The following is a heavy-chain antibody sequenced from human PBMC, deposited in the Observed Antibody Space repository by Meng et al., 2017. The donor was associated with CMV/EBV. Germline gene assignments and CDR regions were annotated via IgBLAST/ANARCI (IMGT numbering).Heavy chain of an antibody. D-gene: IGHD5-24*01. Sequence: GESLKISCAASGFTVSSNYMSWVRQAPGKGLEWVSSISSSSSYIYYADSVKGRFTISRDNAKNSLYLQMNSLRAEDTAVYYCARDPSITPGQHWGQGTLVTVSS. CDR1: GFTVSSNY. V-gene: IGHV3-21*01. J-gene: IGHJ1*01. CDR3: ARDPSITPGQH. CDR2: ISSSSSYI.